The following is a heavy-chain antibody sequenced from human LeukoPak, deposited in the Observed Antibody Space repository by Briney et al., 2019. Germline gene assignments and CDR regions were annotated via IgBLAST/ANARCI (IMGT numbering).Heavy chain of an antibody. CDR1: GGSISSGGYY. Sequence: SETLSLTCTVSGGSISSGGYYWSWIRQPPGKGLEWIGEINHSGSTNYNPSLKSRVTISVDTSKNQFSLKLSSVTAADTAVYYCARDGGATGTGHWFDPWGQGTLVTVSS. D-gene: IGHD1-1*01. V-gene: IGHV4-39*07. J-gene: IGHJ5*02. CDR3: ARDGGATGTGHWFDP. CDR2: INHSGST.